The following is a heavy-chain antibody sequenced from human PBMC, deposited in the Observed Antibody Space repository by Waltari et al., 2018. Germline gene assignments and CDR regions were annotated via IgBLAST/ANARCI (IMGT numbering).Heavy chain of an antibody. CDR1: GGSISSGDYY. CDR2: IYSSGST. Sequence: QVQLQESGPGLVKPSQTLSLTCTVSGGSISSGDYYWSWIRQPPGKGLEWIGYIYSSGSTYYNPSLKSRVTISVDTSKNQFSLKLSSVTAADTAVYYCARAPSYCSSTSCFYYYYMDVWGKGTTVTVSS. CDR3: ARAPSYCSSTSCFYYYYMDV. J-gene: IGHJ6*03. V-gene: IGHV4-30-4*08. D-gene: IGHD2-2*01.